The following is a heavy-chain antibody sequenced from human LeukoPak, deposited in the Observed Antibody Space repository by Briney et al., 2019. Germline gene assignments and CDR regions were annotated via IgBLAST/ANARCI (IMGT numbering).Heavy chain of an antibody. V-gene: IGHV1-8*01. J-gene: IGHJ6*02. CDR2: MNPNSGNT. CDR3: ARWPGYCSSTSCYVYYYGMDV. D-gene: IGHD2-2*01. CDR1: GYTFTSYD. Sequence: GASVKVSCKASGYTFTSYDINWVRQAPGQGLEWMGWMNPNSGNTGYAQKFQGRVTMTRNTSISTAYMELSSLRSEDTAVYYCARWPGYCSSTSCYVYYYGMDVWGQGTTVIVSS.